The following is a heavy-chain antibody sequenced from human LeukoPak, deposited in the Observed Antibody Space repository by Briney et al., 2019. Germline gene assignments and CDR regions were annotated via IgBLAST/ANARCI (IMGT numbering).Heavy chain of an antibody. CDR3: ARPSDSSGYVHDAFDI. D-gene: IGHD3-22*01. CDR2: INTNTGNP. J-gene: IGHJ3*02. Sequence: GASVKVSCKASGYTFTGYYMHWVRQAPGQGLEWMGWINTNTGNPTYAQGFTGRFVFSLDTSVSTAYLQISSLKAEDTAVYYCARPSDSSGYVHDAFDIWGQGTMVTVSS. CDR1: GYTFTGYY. V-gene: IGHV7-4-1*02.